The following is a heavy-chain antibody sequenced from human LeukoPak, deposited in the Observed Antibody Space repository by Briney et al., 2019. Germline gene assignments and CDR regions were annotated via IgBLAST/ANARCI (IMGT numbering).Heavy chain of an antibody. D-gene: IGHD3-22*01. Sequence: GASVKVSCKASGYTFTSYDINWVRQATGQGLEWMGWINPNNDDTNYSQKFQGRVTMTRDTSISTAYMELSRLRSDDTAVYYCARGSVVSYYYDSSGYGFDPWGQGTLVTVSS. CDR3: ARGSVVSYYYDSSGYGFDP. V-gene: IGHV1-2*02. CDR1: GYTFTSYD. J-gene: IGHJ5*02. CDR2: INPNNDDT.